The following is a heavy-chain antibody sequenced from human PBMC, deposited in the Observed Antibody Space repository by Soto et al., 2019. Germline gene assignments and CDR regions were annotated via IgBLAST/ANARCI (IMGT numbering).Heavy chain of an antibody. V-gene: IGHV1-3*05. CDR3: ARRRGIAAAGTGSWYLDL. J-gene: IGHJ2*01. CDR2: INAGNGNT. Sequence: QVQLVQSGAEEKKPGASVKVSCKASGYTFTSYAMHWVRQAPGQRLEWMGWINAGNGNTKYSQKFQGRVTITRDTSASTAYMELSSLRSEDTAVYYCARRRGIAAAGTGSWYLDLWGRGTLVTVSS. D-gene: IGHD6-13*01. CDR1: GYTFTSYA.